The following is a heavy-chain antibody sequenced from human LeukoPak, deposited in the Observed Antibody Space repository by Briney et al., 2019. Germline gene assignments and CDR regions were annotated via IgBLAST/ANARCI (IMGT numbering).Heavy chain of an antibody. CDR1: GFPFSLYW. CDR3: ERLSAYYYGSYFYYYIDV. D-gene: IGHD3-10*01. J-gene: IGHJ6*03. CDR2: IKQDESEI. V-gene: IGHV3-7*01. Sequence: GGSLRLSCSASGFPFSLYWVTWVRQPPGKGPEWVANIKQDESEIYSVDPVKGRFTISRDNAKNSVYLHMNSLRAEDTALYYCERLSAYYYGSYFYYYIDVWGKGTTVSVSS.